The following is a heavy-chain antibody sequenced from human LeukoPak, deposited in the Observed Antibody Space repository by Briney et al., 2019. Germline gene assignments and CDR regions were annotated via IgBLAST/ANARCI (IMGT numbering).Heavy chain of an antibody. V-gene: IGHV3-23*01. Sequence: GGSLRLSCAASGFTFSSYAMSWVRQAPGKGLEWVSAISCSGGSTYYADSVKGRFTMSRDNSKNTLYLQMNSLRAEDTAVYYCAKGSGSYYEIDYWGQGTLVTVSS. CDR3: AKGSGSYYEIDY. CDR2: ISCSGGST. D-gene: IGHD1-26*01. J-gene: IGHJ4*02. CDR1: GFTFSSYA.